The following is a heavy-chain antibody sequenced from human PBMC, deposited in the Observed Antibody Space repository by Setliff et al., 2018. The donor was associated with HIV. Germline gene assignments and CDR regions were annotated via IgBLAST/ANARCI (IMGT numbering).Heavy chain of an antibody. V-gene: IGHV4-34*01. J-gene: IGHJ4*02. Sequence: LSLTCAVSGGSFSGYYWSWIRQPPGKGLEWIGEINHSGSTNYNPSLKSRVTMSVDTSRNQFSLKVTSVTAADTAVYYCARESPSSSWFYFDFWGQGTLVTVSS. CDR3: ARESPSSSWFYFDF. D-gene: IGHD6-13*01. CDR1: GGSFSGYY. CDR2: INHSGST.